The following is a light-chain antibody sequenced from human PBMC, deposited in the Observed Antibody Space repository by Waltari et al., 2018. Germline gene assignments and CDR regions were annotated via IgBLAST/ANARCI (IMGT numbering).Light chain of an antibody. J-gene: IGKJ5*01. CDR3: QQSYGTPPNG. CDR2: AAS. Sequence: DIQMTQPPSSLSASIGDRVTITCRTSRSINSFLNWYQQKPGKASKLLIYAASNLQTDVPSRFSGSGSGTEYTLTISSLQPEDFATYYCQQSYGTPPNGFGQGTRLDI. V-gene: IGKV1-39*01. CDR1: RSINSF.